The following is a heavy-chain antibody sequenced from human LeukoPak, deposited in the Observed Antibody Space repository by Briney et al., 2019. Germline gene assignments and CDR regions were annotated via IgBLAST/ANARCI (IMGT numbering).Heavy chain of an antibody. J-gene: IGHJ4*02. CDR2: INHSGST. D-gene: IGHD3-10*01. CDR1: GESFSGYY. V-gene: IGHV4-34*01. Sequence: SETLSLTCAVYGESFSGYYWSWISQPPGKGLEWIGEINHSGSTNYNPSLKSRVTISVDTSKNQFSLKLSSVTAADTAVYYCARRGRGGTIDYWGQGNLVTVSS. CDR3: ARRGRGGTIDY.